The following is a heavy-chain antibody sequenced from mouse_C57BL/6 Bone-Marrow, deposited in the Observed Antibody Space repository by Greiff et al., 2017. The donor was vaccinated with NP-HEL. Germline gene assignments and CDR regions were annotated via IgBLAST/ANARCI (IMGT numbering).Heavy chain of an antibody. V-gene: IGHV1-82*01. CDR2: IYPGDGDT. J-gene: IGHJ3*01. CDR3: AARHDGCYPDWFAY. D-gene: IGHD2-3*01. Sequence: QVQLQQSGPELVKPGASVKISCKASGYAFSSSWMNWVQQRPGKGLEWIGRIYPGDGDTNYNGKFKGKATLTADKSSSTAYMQLSSLTSEESAVYYCAARHDGCYPDWFAYWGQGTLVTVSA. CDR1: GYAFSSSW.